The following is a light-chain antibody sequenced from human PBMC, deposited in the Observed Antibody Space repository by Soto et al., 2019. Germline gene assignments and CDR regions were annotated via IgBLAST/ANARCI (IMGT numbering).Light chain of an antibody. CDR3: QQYGSSGT. CDR2: GAS. CDR1: ESVSSN. Sequence: EIVMTQSPDTLSVSPGERATVSCRASESVSSNLAWYQQKAGQAPRLLIYGASTRATGIPARFSGSGSGTDFTLTISRLEPEDFAVYYCQQYGSSGTFGQGTKVDIK. V-gene: IGKV3-15*01. J-gene: IGKJ1*01.